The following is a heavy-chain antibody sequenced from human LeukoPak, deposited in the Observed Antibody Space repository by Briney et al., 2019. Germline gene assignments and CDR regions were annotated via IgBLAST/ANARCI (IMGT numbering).Heavy chain of an antibody. V-gene: IGHV4-59*01. D-gene: IGHD5-12*01. J-gene: IGHJ4*02. CDR3: ASANSGYVEFDY. CDR1: GGSISSYY. CDR2: IYYSGST. Sequence: SETLSLTCTVSGGSISSYYWSWIRQSPGKGLEWIGYIYYSGSTNYNPSLKSRVTISVDTSKNQFSLKLNSVTAADTAVYCCASANSGYVEFDYWGQGTLVTVSS.